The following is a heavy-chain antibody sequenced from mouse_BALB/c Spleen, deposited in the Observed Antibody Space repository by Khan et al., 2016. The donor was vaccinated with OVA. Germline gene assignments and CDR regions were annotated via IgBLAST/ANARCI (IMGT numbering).Heavy chain of an antibody. CDR1: GFSLTSYG. CDR3: AINTHMITTEMDY. J-gene: IGHJ4*01. V-gene: IGHV2-6*02. Sequence: VELVESGPGLVAPSQSLSITCTVSGFSLTSYGVHWVRQPPGKGLEWLVVIWSDGKTTYNSTLKSRLSIRKEKSKSQVFLKMNSLQTDDTAMYYGAINTHMITTEMDYWGQGTSVTVSS. CDR2: IWSDGKT. D-gene: IGHD2-4*01.